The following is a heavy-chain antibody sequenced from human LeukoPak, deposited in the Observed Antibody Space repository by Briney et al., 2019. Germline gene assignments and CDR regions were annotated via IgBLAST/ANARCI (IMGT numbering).Heavy chain of an antibody. CDR1: GGSIRSYF. V-gene: IGHV4-59*08. Sequence: PSETLSLTCTVSGGSIRSYFWNWIRQPPGKGLEWIGYTYYTGITNYNPSLKSRVTMSLDTSKSQFSLKLASVTAADTAVYYCAGGVGITTSHWGQGALATVSS. J-gene: IGHJ4*02. D-gene: IGHD4-4*01. CDR2: TYYTGIT. CDR3: AGGVGITTSH.